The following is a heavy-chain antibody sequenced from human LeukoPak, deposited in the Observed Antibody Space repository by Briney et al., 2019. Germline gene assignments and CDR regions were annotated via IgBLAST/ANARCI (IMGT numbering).Heavy chain of an antibody. CDR1: GFPFSSYA. D-gene: IGHD3-22*01. Sequence: PGGSLRLPCPASGFPFSSYAMSWVRQAPGKGLEWVSAISGSGGSTYYADSVKGRFTISRDNSKNTLYLQMNSLRAEDTAVYYCAKAAVVITSYYFDYWGQGTLVTVSS. CDR2: ISGSGGST. V-gene: IGHV3-23*01. J-gene: IGHJ4*02. CDR3: AKAAVVITSYYFDY.